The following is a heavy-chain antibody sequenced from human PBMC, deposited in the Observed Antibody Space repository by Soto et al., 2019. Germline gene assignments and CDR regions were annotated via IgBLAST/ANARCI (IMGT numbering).Heavy chain of an antibody. CDR2: IYYSGST. CDR1: GGSISSYY. V-gene: IGHV4-59*08. D-gene: IGHD1-26*01. CDR3: ARRGGSFNWYFDL. Sequence: QVQLQESGPGLVKPSETLSLTCTVSGGSISSYYWSWIRQPPGKGLEWIGYIYYSGSTNYNPSLKSRVTISVDTSKNQCSLKLSSVTAADTAVYYCARRGGSFNWYFDLWGRGTLVTVSS. J-gene: IGHJ2*01.